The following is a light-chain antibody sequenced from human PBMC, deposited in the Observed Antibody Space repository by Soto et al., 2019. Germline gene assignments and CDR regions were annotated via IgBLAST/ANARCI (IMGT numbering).Light chain of an antibody. CDR1: QYIITW. Sequence: DIQITQPQSSVTASVGDRVTITCRASQYIITWLAWYQQKPGKAPNLLIYTASNLQSGVPSRFSGSGSGTHFTLTISSLQPEDFGTYYCQQTDSCPITFGQGTRLEI. CDR2: TAS. J-gene: IGKJ5*01. V-gene: IGKV1-12*01. CDR3: QQTDSCPIT.